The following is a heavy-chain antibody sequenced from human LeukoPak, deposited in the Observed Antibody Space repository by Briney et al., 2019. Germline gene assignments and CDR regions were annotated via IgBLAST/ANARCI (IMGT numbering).Heavy chain of an antibody. D-gene: IGHD4-23*01. Sequence: PGGSLRLSCAASGFTFSSHWMHWVRQVPGKGLVWLSHINFDGTDTNYADSVKGRFTISRDNAKSTLYLQMNSLRVEDRTLQYCVAEVGYAGISWGFDQWGQGTLVTVSS. CDR2: INFDGTDT. CDR1: GFTFSSHW. CDR3: VAEVGYAGISWGFDQ. J-gene: IGHJ4*02. V-gene: IGHV3-74*01.